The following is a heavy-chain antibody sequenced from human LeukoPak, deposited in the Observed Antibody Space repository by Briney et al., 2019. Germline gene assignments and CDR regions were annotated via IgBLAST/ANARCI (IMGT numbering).Heavy chain of an antibody. D-gene: IGHD1-7*01. CDR2: IYPGDSDT. Sequence: GESLKISCNGSGYSFTSYWIGWVRQMPGKGLEWMGIIYPGDSDTRYSPSFQGQVTISADKSISTAYLQWSSLKASDTAMYYRARLGRGNWNFRSLSDYWGQGTLVTVSS. CDR1: GYSFTSYW. V-gene: IGHV5-51*01. CDR3: ARLGRGNWNFRSLSDY. J-gene: IGHJ4*02.